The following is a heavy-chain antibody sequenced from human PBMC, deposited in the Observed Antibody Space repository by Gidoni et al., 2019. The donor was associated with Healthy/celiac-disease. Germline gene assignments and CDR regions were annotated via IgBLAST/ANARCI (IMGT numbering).Heavy chain of an antibody. D-gene: IGHD3-10*01. V-gene: IGHV4-4*07. J-gene: IGHJ3*02. Sequence: QVQLQESGPGLVKPSETLSLTCTVSGGSISSYYWSWIRQPAGKGLEWIGRIYTSGSTNYNPSLKSRVTMSVDTSKNQFSLKLSSVPAADTAVYYCARDRGGSGSYYNDAFDIWGQGTMVTVSS. CDR1: GGSISSYY. CDR2: IYTSGST. CDR3: ARDRGGSGSYYNDAFDI.